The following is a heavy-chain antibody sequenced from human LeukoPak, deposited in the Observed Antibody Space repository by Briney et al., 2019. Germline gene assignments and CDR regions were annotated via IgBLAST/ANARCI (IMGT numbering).Heavy chain of an antibody. J-gene: IGHJ6*02. D-gene: IGHD5-18*01. CDR1: GFTFDDYA. V-gene: IGHV3-43D*03. CDR3: AKDLGSRGYSYGYHYYGMDV. CDR2: ISWDGGST. Sequence: GGSLRLSCAASGFTFDDYAMHWVRQAPGKGLEWVSLISWDGGSTYYADSVKGRFTISRDNSKNSLYLQMNSLRAEDTALYYCAKDLGSRGYSYGYHYYGMDVWGQGTTVTVSS.